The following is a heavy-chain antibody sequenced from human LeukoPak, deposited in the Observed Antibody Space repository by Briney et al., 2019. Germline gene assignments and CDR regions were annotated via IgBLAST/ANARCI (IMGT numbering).Heavy chain of an antibody. CDR2: IKGDGIST. V-gene: IGHV3-74*01. Sequence: GGSLRLSCAASGFDFSSNWMHWVRHAPGQGLVWVSRIKGDGISTNYADSVKGRFTISRDNSRNTLSLQMNSLRVEDAALYYCAKHDLSGSYFVYWGQGILVTVSS. CDR3: AKHDLSGSYFVY. J-gene: IGHJ4*02. CDR1: GFDFSSNW. D-gene: IGHD3-10*01.